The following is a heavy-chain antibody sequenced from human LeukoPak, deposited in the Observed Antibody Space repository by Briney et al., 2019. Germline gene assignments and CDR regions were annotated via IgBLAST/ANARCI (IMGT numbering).Heavy chain of an antibody. CDR2: IYYSGIT. V-gene: IGHV4-39*01. CDR3: ARQEVRGYSYGYANA. Sequence: SETLSLTCTVSGGSISSSSHYWGWIRQPPGKGLEWIGSIYYSGITYYNPSLKSRVTISVDTSKNQFSLKLSSVTAADTAVYYCARQEVRGYSYGYANAWGQGTLVTVSS. CDR1: GGSISSSSHY. D-gene: IGHD5-18*01. J-gene: IGHJ5*02.